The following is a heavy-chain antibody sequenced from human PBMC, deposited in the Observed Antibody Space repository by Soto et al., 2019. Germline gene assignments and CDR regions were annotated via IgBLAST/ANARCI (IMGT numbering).Heavy chain of an antibody. CDR3: GRLDGYYHYMDV. V-gene: IGHV4-59*08. CDR1: GGSISSYY. CDR2: IYYSGST. D-gene: IGHD6-13*01. J-gene: IGHJ6*03. Sequence: SETLSLTCTVSGGSISSYYWTWIRQPPGKGLEWIGYIYYSGSTNYNPSLKSRVTISVATSKTQFSLKLSSVTAADTAEYYCGRLDGYYHYMDVGGKGTRFTFS.